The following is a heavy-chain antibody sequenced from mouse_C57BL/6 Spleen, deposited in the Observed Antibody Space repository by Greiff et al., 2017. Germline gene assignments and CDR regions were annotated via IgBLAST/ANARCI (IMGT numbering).Heavy chain of an antibody. D-gene: IGHD3-1*01. CDR3: ARRGGSFDY. CDR2: ILPGSGST. J-gene: IGHJ2*01. V-gene: IGHV1-9*01. Sequence: QLQRPAAELITPRASVKLSCMSTAYTFTGYWIAWVKQRPGHGLEWIGEILPGSGSTNYNEKFKGKATFTADTSSNTAYMQLSSLTTEDSAIYYCARRGGSFDYRGQGTTLTVSS. CDR1: AYTFTGYW.